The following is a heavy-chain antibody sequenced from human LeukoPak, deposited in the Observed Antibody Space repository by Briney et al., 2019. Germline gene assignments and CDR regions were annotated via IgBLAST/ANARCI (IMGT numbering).Heavy chain of an antibody. Sequence: GGSLRLSCAASEFTFSSYSINWVRQAPGKGLEWVSSISSSSSYIYYADSVKGRFTISRDNAKNSLYLQMNSLRAEDTAVYYCARDSGSYYPTYYFDYWGQGTLVTVSS. CDR3: ARDSGSYYPTYYFDY. V-gene: IGHV3-21*01. J-gene: IGHJ4*02. CDR1: EFTFSSYS. CDR2: ISSSSSYI. D-gene: IGHD1-26*01.